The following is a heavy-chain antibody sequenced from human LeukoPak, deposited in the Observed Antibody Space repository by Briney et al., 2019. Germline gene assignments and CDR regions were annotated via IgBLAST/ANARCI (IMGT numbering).Heavy chain of an antibody. CDR2: IAPSNSYT. CDR3: ARHADYHILTGFDY. D-gene: IGHD3-9*01. V-gene: IGHV5-10-1*01. Sequence: GESLEISCKGSGYNFTNYWISWVRQLPGKGLEWMGRIAPSNSYTNYSPPFQGHVTISADRSISTAYLQWNSLKASDTAMYYCARHADYHILTGFDYWGQGTLVTVS. CDR1: GYNFTNYW. J-gene: IGHJ4*02.